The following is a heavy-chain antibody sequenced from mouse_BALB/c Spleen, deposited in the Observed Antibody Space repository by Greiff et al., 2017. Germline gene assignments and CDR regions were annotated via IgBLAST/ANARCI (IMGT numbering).Heavy chain of an antibody. CDR3: VRDYYGLCFDY. J-gene: IGHJ2*01. V-gene: IGHV2-9-2*01. Sequence: QVQLKESGPGLVAPSQSLSITCTVSGFSLTSYDISWIRQPPGKGLEWLGVIWTGGGTNYNSAFMSRLSISKDNSKSQVFLKMNSLQTDDTAIYYCVRDYYGLCFDYWGQGTTLTVSS. CDR1: GFSLTSYD. CDR2: IWTGGGT. D-gene: IGHD1-2*01.